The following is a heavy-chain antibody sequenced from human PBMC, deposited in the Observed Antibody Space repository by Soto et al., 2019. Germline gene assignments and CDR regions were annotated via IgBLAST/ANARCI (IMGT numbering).Heavy chain of an antibody. CDR2: IHYGGRT. D-gene: IGHD3-3*01. Sequence: QLQLRESGPGLVKPSETLSLTCSVSGGSISSSTYYWAWIRQPPGKGLEWIATIHYGGRTYYTPSLKRRGAWSMDTPKDDFWLNLPSVDAADRAMYYCQRFTPDLLHSNRWSGYYWSYFDYWGQGALVIVSA. CDR1: GGSISSSTYY. J-gene: IGHJ4*02. V-gene: IGHV4-39*02. CDR3: QRFTPDLLHSNRWSGYYWSYFDY.